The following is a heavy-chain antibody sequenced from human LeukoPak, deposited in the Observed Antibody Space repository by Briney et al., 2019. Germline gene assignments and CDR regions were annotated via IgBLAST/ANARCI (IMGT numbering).Heavy chain of an antibody. J-gene: IGHJ4*02. CDR1: GGTFSSYA. CDR2: IIPIFGTA. V-gene: IGHV1-69*05. D-gene: IGHD6-13*01. CDR3: ARETGYSSSWPDY. Sequence: ASVKVSCKASGGTFSSYAISWVRQAPGQGLEWMGGIIPIFGTANYAQKFQGRVTMTTDTSTSTAYMELRSLRSDDTAVYYCARETGYSSSWPDYWGQGTLVTVSS.